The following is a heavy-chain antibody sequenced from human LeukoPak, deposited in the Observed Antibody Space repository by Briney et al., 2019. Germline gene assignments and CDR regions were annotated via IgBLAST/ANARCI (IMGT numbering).Heavy chain of an antibody. CDR1: GFTFSDYY. CDR2: ISSSGSTI. J-gene: IGHJ4*02. V-gene: IGHV3-11*01. CDR3: ARGIPLWFGDLSNGDYFDY. D-gene: IGHD3-10*01. Sequence: GGSLRLSCAASGFTFSDYYMSWIRQAPGKGLEWVSYISSSGSTIYYADSVKGRFTISRDNAKNSLYLQMNSLRAEDTAVYYCARGIPLWFGDLSNGDYFDYWGQGTLVTVSS.